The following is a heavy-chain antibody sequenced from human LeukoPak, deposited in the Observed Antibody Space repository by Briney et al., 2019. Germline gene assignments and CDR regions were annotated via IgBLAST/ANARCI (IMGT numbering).Heavy chain of an antibody. D-gene: IGHD3-16*02. CDR1: GYTFTDYA. CDR2: IHPNTGNP. CDR3: ARAYQSLGGLSLPDH. V-gene: IGHV7-4-1*02. J-gene: IGHJ5*02. Sequence: ASVKVSCKASGYTFTDYAMNWVRQAPGQGLEWMGWIHPNTGNPTYAQGFTGRFVFSLDISVGTTYLQISSLKAEDTAVYYCARAYQSLGGLSLPDHWGQGTLVTVSS.